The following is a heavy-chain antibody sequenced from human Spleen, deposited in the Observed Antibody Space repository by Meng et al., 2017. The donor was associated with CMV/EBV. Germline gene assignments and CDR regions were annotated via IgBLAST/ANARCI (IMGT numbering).Heavy chain of an antibody. V-gene: IGHV1-69*05. J-gene: IGHJ6*02. CDR3: ARGGNRYYYYGMDV. Sequence: SVKVSCKASGGTFSSYAISWVRQAPGQGLEWMGGIIPIFGTANYAQKFQGRVTITTDESTSTAYMELSSLRAEDTAVYYCARGGNRYYYYGMDVWGQGTTVTVSS. CDR2: IIPIFGTA. CDR1: GGTFSSYA.